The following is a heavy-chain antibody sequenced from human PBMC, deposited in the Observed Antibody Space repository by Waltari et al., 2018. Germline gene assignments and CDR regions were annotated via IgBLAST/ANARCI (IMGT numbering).Heavy chain of an antibody. CDR2: VGRGDGKT. D-gene: IGHD6-6*01. CDR1: GYILTELS. J-gene: IGHJ6*03. V-gene: IGHV1-24*01. Sequence: QVQLVQSGAEVKKPGASVKVSCKVSGYILTELSIHWVRQAPGKGLEWMGGVGRGDGKTFYAQNFQGRVTMTEDTSTDTAYMELSSLRSEDAAVYYCAIDTRRPYYYHMDVWGKGTTVTV. CDR3: AIDTRRPYYYHMDV.